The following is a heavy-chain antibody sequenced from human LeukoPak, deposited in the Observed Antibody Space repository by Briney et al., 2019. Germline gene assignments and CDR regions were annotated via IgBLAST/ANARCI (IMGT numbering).Heavy chain of an antibody. V-gene: IGHV1-2*06. J-gene: IGHJ4*02. CDR3: ARDRGGWYGY. CDR2: INPNSGGT. CDR1: GYTFTGYY. D-gene: IGHD6-19*01. Sequence: ASVKVSCKASGYTFTGYYMHWVRQAPGQGLEWIGRINPNSGGTNYAQKFQGRVTMTRDTSISTAYMELSRLRSHDTAVYYCARDRGGWYGYWGQGTLVTVSS.